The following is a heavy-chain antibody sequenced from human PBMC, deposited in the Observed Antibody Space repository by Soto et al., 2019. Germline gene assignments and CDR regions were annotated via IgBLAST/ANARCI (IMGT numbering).Heavy chain of an antibody. D-gene: IGHD5-12*01. CDR1: GFTFSSYA. Sequence: QVQLVESGGGVVQPGRSLRLSCAASGFTFSSYAMHWVRQAPGKGLEWVAVISYDGSNKYYADSVKGRFTISRDNSKNTLYLQMNSLRAEDTAVYYGAREGGYGSFDYWGQGTLVTVSS. J-gene: IGHJ4*02. V-gene: IGHV3-30-3*01. CDR3: AREGGYGSFDY. CDR2: ISYDGSNK.